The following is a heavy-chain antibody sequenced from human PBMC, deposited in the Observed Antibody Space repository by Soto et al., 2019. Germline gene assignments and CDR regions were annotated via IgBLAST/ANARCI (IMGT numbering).Heavy chain of an antibody. D-gene: IGHD6-25*01. J-gene: IGHJ5*02. V-gene: IGHV3-23*01. CDR2: ISGSGGST. CDR1: GFTFSSCA. Sequence: GGSLRLSCAASGFTFSSCAMSWVRQAPGKGLEWVSAISGSGGSTYYADSVKGRFTISRDNSKNTMYLQMNSLRAEDTAVYYCTRDASSESSARGWFAPRVPRTLVTFSS. CDR3: TRDASSESSARGWFAP.